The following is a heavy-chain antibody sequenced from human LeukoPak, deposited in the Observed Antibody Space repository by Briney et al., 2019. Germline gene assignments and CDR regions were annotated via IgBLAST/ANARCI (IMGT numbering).Heavy chain of an antibody. V-gene: IGHV3-48*04. CDR3: ARERSGGAGFDY. CDR2: ISRSSSTI. CDR1: GFTFSRYS. Sequence: GGSLRLSCAASGFTFSRYSMNWVRQAPGKGLEWVSYISRSSSTIHYADSVKGRFTISRDNAKSSLFLQMNSLRAEDTAVYYCARERSGGAGFDYWGQGTLVTVSS. D-gene: IGHD6-19*01. J-gene: IGHJ4*02.